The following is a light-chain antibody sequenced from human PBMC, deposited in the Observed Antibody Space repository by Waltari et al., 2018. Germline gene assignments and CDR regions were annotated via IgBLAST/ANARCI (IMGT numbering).Light chain of an antibody. CDR3: NFRDSSGGRVV. J-gene: IGLJ2*01. V-gene: IGLV3-19*01. CDR1: SLRSYY. CDR2: GKN. Sequence: SSELTQDPAVSVALGQTVRITCQGASLRSYYETWYQQQPGQAPVLVFYGKNHRPSGSPNRFSCSNSGSTAFLTITGAQAEDEADYCCNFRDSSGGRVVVGGGTKLTVL.